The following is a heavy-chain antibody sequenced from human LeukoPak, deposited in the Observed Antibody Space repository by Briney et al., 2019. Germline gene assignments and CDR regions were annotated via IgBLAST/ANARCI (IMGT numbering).Heavy chain of an antibody. J-gene: IGHJ4*02. D-gene: IGHD1-26*01. V-gene: IGHV1-18*01. CDR3: AREVGRGFDY. Sequence: GASVKVSSKASGYTSTSYVINWVRQAPGHGLGWRGWISAYNSNTHYAQKHQGRVTMTTDTSTSTAYMEVRSLRSDDTAVCYCAREVGRGFDYWGQGTLVTVSS. CDR1: GYTSTSYV. CDR2: ISAYNSNT.